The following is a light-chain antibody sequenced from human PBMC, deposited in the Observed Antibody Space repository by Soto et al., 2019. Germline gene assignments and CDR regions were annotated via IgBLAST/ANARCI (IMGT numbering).Light chain of an antibody. Sequence: EIVLTQSPGTLSLSPGERATLSCRASLSVSSSYLAWYQQKPGQAPRLLIYGASSRATGIPDRFSGSGSGTDFTLTISRLEPEDFAVYYCQQYGSSPLLTFGGGTKVDIK. CDR2: GAS. CDR3: QQYGSSPLLT. V-gene: IGKV3-20*01. CDR1: LSVSSSY. J-gene: IGKJ4*01.